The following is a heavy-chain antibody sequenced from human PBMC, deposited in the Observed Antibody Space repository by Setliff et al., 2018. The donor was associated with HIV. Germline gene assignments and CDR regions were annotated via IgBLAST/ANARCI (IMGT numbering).Heavy chain of an antibody. Sequence: GASVKVSCKASGYTFTSYGIIWVRQAPGQGLEWMGMINPSGGSASYAQKFQGRVTITADISTGIGYMEINRLRSDDTAVYYCVAEMADGIYYFDYWGQGTLVTVSS. CDR2: INPSGGSA. V-gene: IGHV1-46*01. CDR1: GYTFTSYG. CDR3: VAEMADGIYYFDY. D-gene: IGHD2-21*01. J-gene: IGHJ4*02.